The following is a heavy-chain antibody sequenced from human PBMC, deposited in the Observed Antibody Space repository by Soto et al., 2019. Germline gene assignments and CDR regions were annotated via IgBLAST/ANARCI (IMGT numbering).Heavy chain of an antibody. CDR3: ATNEVPTPGNY. CDR1: LVSISSGDW. CDR2: ISHSGTT. J-gene: IGHJ4*02. V-gene: IGHV4-4*02. Sequence: QVQLQESGPGLVEPSGTLSLTCAVSLVSISSGDWWSWVRQPPGRGLEYIGEISHSGTTNYNPSLGSRVTTSVDASKNQFPLTLTSVPAAAPAVCYWATNEVPTPGNYWGQGTRVIVSS.